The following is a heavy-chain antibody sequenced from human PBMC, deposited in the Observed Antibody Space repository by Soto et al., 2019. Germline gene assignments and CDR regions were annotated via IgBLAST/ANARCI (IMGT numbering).Heavy chain of an antibody. Sequence: GSLRLSCAASGFTFSSYWMHWVRQAPGKGLVWVSRINSDGSSTRYADSVKGRFTISRDNAKNTLYLQMNSLRAEDTAVYYCAREIGNSYGYGYWGQGTLVTVSS. CDR2: INSDGSST. CDR3: AREIGNSYGYGY. J-gene: IGHJ4*02. CDR1: GFTFSSYW. D-gene: IGHD5-18*01. V-gene: IGHV3-74*01.